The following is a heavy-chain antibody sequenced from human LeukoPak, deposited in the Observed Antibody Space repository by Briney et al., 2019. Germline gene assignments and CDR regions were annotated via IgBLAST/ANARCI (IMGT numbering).Heavy chain of an antibody. CDR3: ARGPRRSWFGTIQAVDY. CDR1: GYTFTGYY. J-gene: IGHJ4*02. CDR2: INPNSGGT. V-gene: IGHV1-2*02. Sequence: ASVKVSCKASGYTFTGYYMHWVRQAPGQGLEWMGWINPNSGGTNYAQKFQGRVTMTRDTSISTAYMELSRPRSDDTAVYYCARGPRRSWFGTIQAVDYWGQGTLVTVSS. D-gene: IGHD3-10*01.